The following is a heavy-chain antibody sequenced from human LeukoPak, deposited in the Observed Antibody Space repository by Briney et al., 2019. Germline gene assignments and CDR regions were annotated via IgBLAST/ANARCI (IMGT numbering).Heavy chain of an antibody. CDR3: ARDRDTAMVTVPLDY. D-gene: IGHD5-18*01. V-gene: IGHV3-33*01. CDR2: IWYDGSNK. J-gene: IGHJ4*02. Sequence: PGGSLRLSCAASGFTFSSYGMHWVRQAPGKGLEWVAVIWYDGSNKYYADSVKGRFIISRDNSKNTLYLQMNSLRAEDTAVYYCARDRDTAMVTVPLDYWGQGTLVTVSS. CDR1: GFTFSSYG.